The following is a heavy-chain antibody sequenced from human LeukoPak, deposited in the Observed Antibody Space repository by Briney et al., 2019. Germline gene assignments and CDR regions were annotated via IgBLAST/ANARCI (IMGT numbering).Heavy chain of an antibody. CDR1: GFTFSSYG. CDR3: AKALDYYDSSGYYYFFDY. Sequence: GGSLRLSCAASGFTFSSYGMLWVSQAPGKGLEWVADIWYDGSNKYYADSVKGRFTISRDNSKNTLYLQMNSLRAEDTAVYYCAKALDYYDSSGYYYFFDYWGQGTLVTVSS. CDR2: IWYDGSNK. V-gene: IGHV3-33*06. J-gene: IGHJ4*02. D-gene: IGHD3-22*01.